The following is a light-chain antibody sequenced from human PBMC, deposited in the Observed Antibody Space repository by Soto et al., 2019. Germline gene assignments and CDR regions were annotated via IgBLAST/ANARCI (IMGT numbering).Light chain of an antibody. CDR3: QSYDSSNQV. CDR1: SGSLASNY. CDR2: EDN. V-gene: IGLV6-57*01. Sequence: NFMLTQPHSVSESPGKTVTISCTRSSGSLASNYVQWYQQRPGSSPTTVIYEDNQRPSGVPDRFSGSIDSSYNSASLTISGLETEDEAYYYCQSYDSSNQVFGGGTKLTVL. J-gene: IGLJ2*01.